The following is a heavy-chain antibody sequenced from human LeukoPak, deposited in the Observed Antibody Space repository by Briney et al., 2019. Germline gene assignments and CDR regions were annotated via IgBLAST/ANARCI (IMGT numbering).Heavy chain of an antibody. CDR3: AKDRYSYGLGGDFDY. D-gene: IGHD5-18*01. V-gene: IGHV3-23*01. CDR2: ISGSGDRT. CDR1: GFTFSSYG. Sequence: GGSLRLSCGASGFTFSSYGMSWVRQAPGKGLEWVSTISGSGDRTYYADSVKGRFTISRDNSKNTLYLQMNSLRAEDTAVYYCAKDRYSYGLGGDFDYWGQGTLVTVSS. J-gene: IGHJ4*02.